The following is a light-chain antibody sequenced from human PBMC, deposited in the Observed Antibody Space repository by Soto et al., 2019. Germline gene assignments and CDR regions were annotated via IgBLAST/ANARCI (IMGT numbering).Light chain of an antibody. J-gene: IGLJ2*01. CDR3: GTWDGSLSGVV. Sequence: QSVLTQPPSVSAAPGQKVTISCSGSYSNIGTNYISWYQQLPGTAPKLLIYDNNNRPSGIPDRFSGSKSGTSATLGITGLQTGDEGDYYCGTWDGSLSGVVFGGGTQLTVL. V-gene: IGLV1-51*01. CDR1: YSNIGTNY. CDR2: DNN.